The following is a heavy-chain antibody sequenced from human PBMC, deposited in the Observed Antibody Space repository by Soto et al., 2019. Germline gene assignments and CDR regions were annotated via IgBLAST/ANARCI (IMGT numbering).Heavy chain of an antibody. V-gene: IGHV4-4*02. Sequence: TSENLSLTCAVSGGSISSSNLWSWVRQPPGKALEWIGEIYHSGSTNYNPSLKSRVTTSVDKSKNQFSLKLSSVTAADTAVYYCARQLWFGELLRNAAYGMDVWGQGTTVT. D-gene: IGHD3-10*01. CDR3: ARQLWFGELLRNAAYGMDV. CDR2: IYHSGST. CDR1: GGSISSSNL. J-gene: IGHJ6*02.